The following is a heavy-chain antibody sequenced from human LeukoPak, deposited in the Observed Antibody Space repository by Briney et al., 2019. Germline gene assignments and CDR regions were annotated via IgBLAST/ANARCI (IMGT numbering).Heavy chain of an antibody. CDR3: ARDYGSGSYGMDV. Sequence: GGSLRLSCAASGFTFSSYSMNWVRQAPGKGLEWVSRINSDGSSTSYADSVKGRFTISRDNARNTLYLQMNSLRAEDTAVYYCARDYGSGSYGMDVWGKGTTVTVSS. CDR2: INSDGSST. D-gene: IGHD3-10*01. V-gene: IGHV3-74*01. CDR1: GFTFSSYS. J-gene: IGHJ6*04.